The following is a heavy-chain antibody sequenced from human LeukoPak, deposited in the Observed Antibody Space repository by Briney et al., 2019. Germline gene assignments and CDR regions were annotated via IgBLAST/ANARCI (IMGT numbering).Heavy chain of an antibody. CDR3: ARVTNSITRNGYYGMDV. Sequence: SVKVSCKASGGTFSSYAISWVRQAPGQGLEWMGGIIPIFGTANYAQKFQGRVTMTRDTSTSTVYMELSSLRSEDTAVYYCARVTNSITRNGYYGMDVWGQGTTVTVSS. J-gene: IGHJ6*02. D-gene: IGHD1-14*01. CDR2: IIPIFGTA. CDR1: GGTFSSYA. V-gene: IGHV1-69*05.